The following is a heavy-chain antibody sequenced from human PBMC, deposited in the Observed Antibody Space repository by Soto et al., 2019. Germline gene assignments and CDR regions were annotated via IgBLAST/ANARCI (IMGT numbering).Heavy chain of an antibody. J-gene: IGHJ2*01. CDR3: ARGRPGIAVAALRTYWYFDL. V-gene: IGHV1-69*01. CDR1: GGTFSSYA. Sequence: QVQLVQSGAEVKKPGSSVKVSCKASGGTFSSYAISWVRQAPGHGLEWMGGIIPIFGTANYAQKFQGRVTITADESTSTAYRELSSLRAEDTAVYYCARGRPGIAVAALRTYWYFDLWGRGTLVTVSS. D-gene: IGHD6-19*01. CDR2: IIPIFGTA.